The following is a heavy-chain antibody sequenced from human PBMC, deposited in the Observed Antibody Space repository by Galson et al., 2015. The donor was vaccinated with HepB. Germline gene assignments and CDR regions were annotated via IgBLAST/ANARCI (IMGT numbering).Heavy chain of an antibody. CDR2: ISYSGST. CDR1: GDSISSGGYY. Sequence: LTCTVSGDSISSGGYYWSWVRQHPGKGLEWIGYISYSGSTFYAPSLEGRITLSTDTSKNQASLNLSSVTAADTAVYYCASDRRSNNYDDPDYFDSWGQGTLVTVSS. V-gene: IGHV4-31*03. CDR3: ASDRRSNNYDDPDYFDS. J-gene: IGHJ4*02. D-gene: IGHD4-17*01.